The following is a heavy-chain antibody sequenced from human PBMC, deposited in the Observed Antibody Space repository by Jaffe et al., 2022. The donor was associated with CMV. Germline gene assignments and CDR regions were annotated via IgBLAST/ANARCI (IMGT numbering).Heavy chain of an antibody. J-gene: IGHJ4*02. CDR1: GYTFTSYG. CDR2: ISAYNGNT. V-gene: IGHV1-18*04. D-gene: IGHD3-10*01. CDR3: ARDPSVLEVLWFGESGFDY. Sequence: QVQLVQSGAEVKKPGASVKVSCKASGYTFTSYGISWVRQAPGQGLEWMGWISAYNGNTNYAQKLQGRVTMTTDTSTSTAYMELRSLRSDDTAVYYCARDPSVLEVLWFGESGFDYWGQGTLVTVSS.